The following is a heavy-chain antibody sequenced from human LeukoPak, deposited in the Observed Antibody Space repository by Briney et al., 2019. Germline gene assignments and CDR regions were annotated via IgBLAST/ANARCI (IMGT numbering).Heavy chain of an antibody. V-gene: IGHV3-33*01. CDR3: ARDRGYCSGGSCYRPAGDGMDV. Sequence: GGSLRLSCAASGFTFSSYGVHWVRQAPGKGLEWVAVIWYDGSNKYYADSVKGRFTISRDNSKNTLYLQMNSLRAEDTAVYYCARDRGYCSGGSCYRPAGDGMDVWGKGTTVTVSS. J-gene: IGHJ6*04. CDR1: GFTFSSYG. CDR2: IWYDGSNK. D-gene: IGHD2-15*01.